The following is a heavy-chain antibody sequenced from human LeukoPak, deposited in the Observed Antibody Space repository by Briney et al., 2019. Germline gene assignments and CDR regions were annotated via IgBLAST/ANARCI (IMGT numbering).Heavy chain of an antibody. CDR1: GGSISSSSYY. CDR3: ARQTGSGLFILP. V-gene: IGHV4-39*01. D-gene: IGHD3/OR15-3a*01. J-gene: IGHJ4*02. CDR2: IYYSGNT. Sequence: SETLSLTCTVSGGSISSSSYYWGWLRQPPGRGLEWLGSIYYSGNTYYNASLKSRVSISVDTSKNQFSLRLTSVTAADTAVYYCARQTGSGLFILPGGQGTLVTVSS.